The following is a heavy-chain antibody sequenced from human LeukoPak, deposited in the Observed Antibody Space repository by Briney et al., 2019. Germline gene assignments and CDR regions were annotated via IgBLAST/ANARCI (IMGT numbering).Heavy chain of an antibody. Sequence: GGSLRLSCAASGFTFSSYAMHWVRQAPGKGLEWVAVISYDGSNKYYADSVKGRFTISRDNSKNTLYLQMNNLRAEDTAVYYCASLGGFDYVDVWGKGTTVTVSS. V-gene: IGHV3-30*01. J-gene: IGHJ6*03. CDR1: GFTFSSYA. CDR3: ASLGGFDYVDV. D-gene: IGHD3-16*01. CDR2: ISYDGSNK.